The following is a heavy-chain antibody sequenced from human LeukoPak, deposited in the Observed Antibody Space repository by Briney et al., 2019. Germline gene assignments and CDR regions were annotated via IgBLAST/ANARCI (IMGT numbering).Heavy chain of an antibody. J-gene: IGHJ4*02. Sequence: SETLSLTCTVSGGSISSYYWSWIRQPPGKGLEWIGYIYYSGSTNYNPSLKSRVTISVDTSKNQFSLKLSSVTAADTAVYYCARLILTGYWYYFDYWGQGTLVTVSS. CDR1: GGSISSYY. V-gene: IGHV4-59*12. CDR3: ARLILTGYWYYFDY. D-gene: IGHD3-9*01. CDR2: IYYSGST.